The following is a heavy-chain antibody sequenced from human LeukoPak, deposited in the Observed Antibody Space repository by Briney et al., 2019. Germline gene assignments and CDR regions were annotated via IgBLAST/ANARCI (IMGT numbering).Heavy chain of an antibody. V-gene: IGHV3-23*01. CDR2: ISGSGGST. D-gene: IGHD5-24*01. Sequence: GGSLRLSCVASGFTFSSFAMSWVRQAPGKGLEWVSAISGSGGSTYYADSVKGRFTISRDNSKNTLYLQMNSLRAEDTAVYYCAKVRRWLQLTVDYWGQGTLVTVSS. J-gene: IGHJ4*02. CDR3: AKVRRWLQLTVDY. CDR1: GFTFSSFA.